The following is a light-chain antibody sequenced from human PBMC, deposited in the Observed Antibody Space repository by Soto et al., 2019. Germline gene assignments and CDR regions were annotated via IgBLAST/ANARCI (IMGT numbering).Light chain of an antibody. CDR1: QSISDY. CDR3: QQSYSSWT. Sequence: DIQMTQSPSSLSASVGDRVTITCRASQSISDYLNWYQQKPGKAPKLLIYAASSLQSGVPSRFSGSGSETDFTLTISSLQPEDFATYYCQQSYSSWTFGQGTTVEIK. J-gene: IGKJ1*01. V-gene: IGKV1-39*01. CDR2: AAS.